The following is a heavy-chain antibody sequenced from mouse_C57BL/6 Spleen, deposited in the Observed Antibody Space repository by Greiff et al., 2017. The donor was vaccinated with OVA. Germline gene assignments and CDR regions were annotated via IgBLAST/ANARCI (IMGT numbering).Heavy chain of an antibody. J-gene: IGHJ3*01. Sequence: EVMLVESGGGLVKPGGSLKLSCAASGFTFSSYTMSWVRQTPEKRLEWVATSSGGGGNTYYPDSVKGSFTISRDNAKNTLYLQMSRLRSEDTALYYCARQGAVTSGYACWGQGALVTVAA. CDR1: GFTFSSYT. D-gene: IGHD2-2*01. CDR3: ARQGAVTSGYAC. V-gene: IGHV5-9*01. CDR2: SSGGGGNT.